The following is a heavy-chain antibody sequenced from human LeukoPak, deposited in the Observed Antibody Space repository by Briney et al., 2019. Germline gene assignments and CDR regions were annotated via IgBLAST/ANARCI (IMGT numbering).Heavy chain of an antibody. CDR1: GFTFSSYA. CDR2: ISGSGGST. Sequence: PGGSLRLSCAASGFTFSSYAMTWVRQAPGKGLEWVSIISGSGGSTSYADSVKGRFTISRDNSKNTLYLQMNSLRAEDTALYYCAKPYSGTILTGWFDPWGQGTLVTVS. D-gene: IGHD3-9*01. CDR3: AKPYSGTILTGWFDP. J-gene: IGHJ5*02. V-gene: IGHV3-23*01.